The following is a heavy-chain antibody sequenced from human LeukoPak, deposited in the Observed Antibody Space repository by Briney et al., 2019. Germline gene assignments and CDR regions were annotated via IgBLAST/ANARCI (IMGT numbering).Heavy chain of an antibody. CDR3: AREVGRGGLLPPGFQH. J-gene: IGHJ1*01. V-gene: IGHV4-59*01. CDR2: IYYSGST. Sequence: SETLSLTCTVSGGSISSYYWSWIRQPPGKGLEWIGYIYYSGSTNYNPSLKSRVTISVDTSKNQFSLKLSSVTAADTAVYYCAREVGRGGLLPPGFQHWGQGTLVTVSS. D-gene: IGHD3-16*01. CDR1: GGSISSYY.